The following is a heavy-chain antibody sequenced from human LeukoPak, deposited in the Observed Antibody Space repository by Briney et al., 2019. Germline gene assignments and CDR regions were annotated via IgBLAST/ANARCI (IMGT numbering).Heavy chain of an antibody. CDR2: FYYSGST. J-gene: IGHJ6*02. CDR1: GGSVSSGSYY. Sequence: SETLSLTCTVSGGSVSSGSYYWSWIRQPPGKGLEWIGYFYYSGSTNYNPSLKSRVTISVDTSKNQFSLKLSSVTAADTAVYYCARIGYCSSTSCRSRIMVWGQGTTVTVSS. D-gene: IGHD2-2*03. V-gene: IGHV4-61*01. CDR3: ARIGYCSSTSCRSRIMV.